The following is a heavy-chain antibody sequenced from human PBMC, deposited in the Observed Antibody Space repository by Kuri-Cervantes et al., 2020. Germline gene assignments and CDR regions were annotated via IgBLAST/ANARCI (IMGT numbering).Heavy chain of an antibody. Sequence: ASVKVSCKASGYTFTSYDINWVRQATGQGLEWMGWINPNSGGTNYAQKFQGRVTMTRDTSISTAYMELIRLRSDDTAVYYCARDPYSSGWSPGAFDIWGQGTMVTVSS. D-gene: IGHD6-19*01. CDR3: ARDPYSSGWSPGAFDI. CDR2: INPNSGGT. CDR1: GYTFTSYD. J-gene: IGHJ3*02. V-gene: IGHV1-2*02.